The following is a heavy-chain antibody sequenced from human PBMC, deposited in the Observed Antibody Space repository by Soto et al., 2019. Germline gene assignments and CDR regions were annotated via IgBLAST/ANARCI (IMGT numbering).Heavy chain of an antibody. V-gene: IGHV3-21*01. J-gene: IGHJ5*02. CDR1: GFTFSSYS. D-gene: IGHD2-2*02. CDR2: ISSSSSYI. Sequence: PGGSLRLSCAASGFTFSSYSMNWVRQAPGKGLEWVSSISSSSSYIYYADSVKGRFTISRDNAKNSLYLQMNSLRAEDTAVYYCARDPGGEPAAIGPWGQGTLVTVSS. CDR3: ARDPGGEPAAIGP.